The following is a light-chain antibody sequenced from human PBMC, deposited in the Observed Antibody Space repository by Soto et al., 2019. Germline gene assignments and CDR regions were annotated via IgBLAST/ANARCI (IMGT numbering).Light chain of an antibody. CDR3: QQLNSYPLT. Sequence: DIQLTQSPSFLSASVGDRVTITCRASQGISSYLAWYQQKPGKAPKLLIYAASTLQSGVPSRFSGSGSGTEFTLTISSLQPEDFATNYCQQLNSYPLTLGGRTKVDIK. J-gene: IGKJ4*01. CDR2: AAS. CDR1: QGISSY. V-gene: IGKV1-9*01.